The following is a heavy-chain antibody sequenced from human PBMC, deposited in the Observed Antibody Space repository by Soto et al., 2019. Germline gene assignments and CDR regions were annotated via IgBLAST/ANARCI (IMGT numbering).Heavy chain of an antibody. V-gene: IGHV4-34*01. CDR3: ARVSVTIVGVVMGHYYYAMDV. D-gene: IGHD3-3*01. J-gene: IGHJ6*02. Sequence: QVQLQQWGAGLLKPSETLSLTCAVYGGSFSDYHWSWIRQPPGTGMEWIGEINHGGSTKYNPSLKSRVTISKDTSKNQVSLNLTSVTEAVTAVYYCARVSVTIVGVVMGHYYYAMDVWGQGTTVTVSS. CDR1: GGSFSDYH. CDR2: INHGGST.